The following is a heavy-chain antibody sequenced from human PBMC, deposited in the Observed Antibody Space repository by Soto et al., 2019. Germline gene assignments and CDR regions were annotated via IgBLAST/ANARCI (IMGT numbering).Heavy chain of an antibody. CDR2: IDPSDSYT. V-gene: IGHV5-10-1*01. Sequence: EVQLVQSGAEVKKPGESVRISCKASGYTFTMDWISWVRQTPGKGLEWMGRIDPSDSYTDYNVSFQGHVTISVDKSISTAYLQWSSLQASDTAIYYCARGATPWRFDPWGQGTLVTVSS. CDR3: ARGATPWRFDP. CDR1: GYTFTMDW. D-gene: IGHD5-12*01. J-gene: IGHJ5*02.